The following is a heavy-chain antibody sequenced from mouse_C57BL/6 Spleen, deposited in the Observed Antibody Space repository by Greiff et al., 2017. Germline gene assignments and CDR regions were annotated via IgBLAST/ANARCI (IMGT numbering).Heavy chain of an antibody. V-gene: IGHV1-82*01. D-gene: IGHD2-3*01. J-gene: IGHJ4*01. CDR1: GYAFSSSW. CDR3: ARGKDGYLYYAMDY. Sequence: SGPELVKPGASVKISCKASGYAFSSSWMNWVKQRPGKGLEWIGRIYPGDGDTNYNGKFKGKATLTADKSSSTAYMQLSSLTSEDSAVYVCARGKDGYLYYAMDYGGQGPSVTVSS. CDR2: IYPGDGDT.